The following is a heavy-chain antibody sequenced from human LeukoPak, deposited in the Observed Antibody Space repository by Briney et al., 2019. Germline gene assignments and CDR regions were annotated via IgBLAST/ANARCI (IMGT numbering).Heavy chain of an antibody. CDR3: ARINRGFDY. Sequence: ASVKVSCKAAGGTFSSYAISWGRQAPGQGREWRGWISAYNGNTNYAQKLQGRVTMTTDTSTSTAYMELRSLRSDDTAVYSCARINRGFDYWGQGTLVTVSS. D-gene: IGHD2/OR15-2a*01. CDR2: ISAYNGNT. J-gene: IGHJ4*02. CDR1: GGTFSSYA. V-gene: IGHV1-18*01.